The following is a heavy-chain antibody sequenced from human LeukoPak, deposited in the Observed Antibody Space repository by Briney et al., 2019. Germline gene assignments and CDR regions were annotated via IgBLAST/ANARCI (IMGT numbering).Heavy chain of an antibody. D-gene: IGHD3-9*01. CDR2: IYHSGST. J-gene: IGHJ6*02. V-gene: IGHV4-59*08. CDR1: GGSISSYY. Sequence: SETLSLTCTVSGGSISSYYWSWIRQPPGNGLEWIGYIYHSGSTNYNPSLKSRVTISVDTSKNQFSLKLRSVTAADTAVYYCARHPPVTQSFYDILTATSRNYGMDVWGQGTTVTVSS. CDR3: ARHPPVTQSFYDILTATSRNYGMDV.